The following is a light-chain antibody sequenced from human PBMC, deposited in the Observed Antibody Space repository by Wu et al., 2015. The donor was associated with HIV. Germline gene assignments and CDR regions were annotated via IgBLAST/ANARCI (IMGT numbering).Light chain of an antibody. V-gene: IGKV1-39*01. CDR2: AAS. CDR3: QQTYSTPKT. CDR1: QSISSD. Sequence: IQLTQSPSSLSASVGDRVTITCRASQSISSDLKWYQQKPGAAPKLLIYAASSLQSGVPSRFSGSGSGTDFTLTISSLQPEDFATYYCQQTYSTPKTFGQGTKVEMK. J-gene: IGKJ1*01.